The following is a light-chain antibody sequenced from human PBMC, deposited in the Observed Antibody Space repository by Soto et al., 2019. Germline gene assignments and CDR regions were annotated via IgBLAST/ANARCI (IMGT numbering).Light chain of an antibody. CDR3: QQYGSSPLT. CDR2: RAS. V-gene: IGKV3-20*01. CDR1: QRVSSNY. Sequence: EIVLTQSPGTLSLSPGERATLSCRASQRVSSNYLSWYQQKPGQAPKVLIYRASSRATGIPDRFSGSGSGTEFTLTISRLEPEDFALYYCQQYGSSPLTFVGGTKVEIK. J-gene: IGKJ4*01.